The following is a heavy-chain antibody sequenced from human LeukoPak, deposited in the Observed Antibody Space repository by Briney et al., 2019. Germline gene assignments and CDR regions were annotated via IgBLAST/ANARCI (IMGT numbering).Heavy chain of an antibody. D-gene: IGHD4-17*01. J-gene: IGHJ4*02. V-gene: IGHV4-39*07. CDR2: IYYSGST. Sequence: SETLSLTCTVSGGSISSSSYYWGWIRQPPGKGLEWIGSIYYSGSTYYNPSLKSRVTISVDTSKNQFSLKLSSVTAADTAVYYCARDADYGDSPLGYWGQGTLVTVSS. CDR3: ARDADYGDSPLGY. CDR1: GGSISSSSYY.